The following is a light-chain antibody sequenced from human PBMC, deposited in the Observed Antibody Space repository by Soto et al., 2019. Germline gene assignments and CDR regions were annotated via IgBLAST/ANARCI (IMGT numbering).Light chain of an antibody. CDR3: QQRSNWIT. Sequence: EIVMTQSPDTLSVSPGEGATLSCRVSQSIRSNLAWYQQRPGQAPRLLMYGASTRADGIPARFSGSGSGTDFTLTISSLEPEDFAVYYCQQRSNWITFGQGTRLEIK. CDR1: QSIRSN. J-gene: IGKJ5*01. CDR2: GAS. V-gene: IGKV3-15*01.